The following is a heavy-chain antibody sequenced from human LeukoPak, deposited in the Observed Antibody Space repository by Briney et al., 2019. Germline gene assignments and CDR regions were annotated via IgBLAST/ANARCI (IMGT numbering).Heavy chain of an antibody. V-gene: IGHV3-48*01. J-gene: IGHJ3*02. CDR2: ISSSSSTI. D-gene: IGHD1-26*01. CDR3: ARVGWELLNAFDI. Sequence: EGSLRLSCAASGFTFSSYSMNWVRQAPGKGLEWVSYISSSSSTIYYADSVKGRFTISRDNAKNSLYLQMNSLRAEDTAVYYCARVGWELLNAFDIRGQGTMVTVSS. CDR1: GFTFSSYS.